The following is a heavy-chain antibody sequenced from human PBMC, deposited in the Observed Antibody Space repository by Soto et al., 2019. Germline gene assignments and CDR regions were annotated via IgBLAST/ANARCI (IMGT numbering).Heavy chain of an antibody. J-gene: IGHJ4*02. D-gene: IGHD2-15*01. V-gene: IGHV1-8*01. CDR3: AKQGLLLCRGTGGPYFFTS. CDR1: GYPFPSSD. Sequence: ASVKVSCKASGYPFPSSDINWVRQATGQGLEWMGWMNPNSGNTGYAQKFQGRVTMTRNTSINTAYMELSSLRSGDTAVYYCAKQGLLLCRGTGGPYFFTSWGEGTQVTVSS. CDR2: MNPNSGNT.